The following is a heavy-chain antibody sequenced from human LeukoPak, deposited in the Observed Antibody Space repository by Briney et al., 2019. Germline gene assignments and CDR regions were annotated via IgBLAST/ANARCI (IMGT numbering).Heavy chain of an antibody. CDR2: IIPIFGIA. D-gene: IGHD3-3*01. CDR3: ARDYLPYYDFWSGYNWFDP. CDR1: GGTFSSYA. Sequence: GASVKVSCKASGGTFSSYAISWVRQSPGQGLEWMGRIIPIFGIANYAQKFQGRVTITADKSTSTAYMEMSSLRSEDTAVYYCARDYLPYYDFWSGYNWFDPWGQGTLVTVSS. V-gene: IGHV1-69*04. J-gene: IGHJ5*02.